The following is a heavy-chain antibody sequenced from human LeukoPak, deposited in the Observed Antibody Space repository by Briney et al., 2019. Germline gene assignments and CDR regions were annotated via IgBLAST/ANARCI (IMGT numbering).Heavy chain of an antibody. Sequence: PSETLSLTCTVSGGSISSYYWSWIRQPPGKGLEWIGYIYYSGSTNYNPSLKSRVTISVDTSKNQFSLKLSSVTAADTAVYYCARGGGESSGWYGFSYFDYWGQGTLVTVTS. J-gene: IGHJ4*02. D-gene: IGHD6-19*01. CDR1: GGSISSYY. CDR2: IYYSGST. CDR3: ARGGGESSGWYGFSYFDY. V-gene: IGHV4-59*08.